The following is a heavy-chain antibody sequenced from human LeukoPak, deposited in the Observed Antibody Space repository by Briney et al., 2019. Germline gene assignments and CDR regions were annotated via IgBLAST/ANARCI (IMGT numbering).Heavy chain of an antibody. V-gene: IGHV3-23*01. CDR3: ASLRGHPTSSGYVGY. J-gene: IGHJ4*02. D-gene: IGHD6-13*01. CDR1: GFTFSSYA. Sequence: PGGSLRLSCTASGFTFSSYAMSWVRQAQGKGLEWVSVISNSAGSTFYADSVKGRLTISRDNSKKTLYLQMDSLRAEDTAVYYCASLRGHPTSSGYVGYWGQGALVTVSS. CDR2: ISNSAGST.